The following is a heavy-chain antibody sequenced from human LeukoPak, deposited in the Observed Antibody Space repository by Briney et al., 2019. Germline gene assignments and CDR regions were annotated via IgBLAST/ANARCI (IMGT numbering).Heavy chain of an antibody. D-gene: IGHD6-19*01. CDR1: GYTFTGFY. Sequence: ASVKVSCKASGYTFTGFYIHWVRQAPGQGLEWMGWINPKSGGTKSAQRFQGRVTMTRDTSIITAYMELSSLRSDDTAVYYCPRDPIAYSGGLDYRGQGTLVTVSS. CDR2: INPKSGGT. CDR3: PRDPIAYSGGLDY. V-gene: IGHV1-2*02. J-gene: IGHJ4*02.